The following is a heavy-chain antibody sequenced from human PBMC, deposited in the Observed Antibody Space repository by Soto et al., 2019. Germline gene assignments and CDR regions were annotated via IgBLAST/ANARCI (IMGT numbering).Heavy chain of an antibody. V-gene: IGHV2-5*02. CDR3: PHETTTQHFDY. J-gene: IGHJ4*02. CDR2: TYWDDDK. D-gene: IGHD4-17*01. CDR1: GFSISSPGVG. Sequence: SGPTLVNPTQTLTLTCTFSGFSISSPGVGVGWIRQPPGKALEWLALTYWDDDKRYSPSLKSRLTITRDTSKNQVVLTMTNMDPVDTAPYYCPHETTTQHFDYWSQGTLVTVSS.